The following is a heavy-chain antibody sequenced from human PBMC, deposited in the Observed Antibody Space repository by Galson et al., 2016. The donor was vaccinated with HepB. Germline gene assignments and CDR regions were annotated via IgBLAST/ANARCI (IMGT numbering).Heavy chain of an antibody. J-gene: IGHJ4*02. CDR1: GFSLDTDTVA. CDR3: AHSKRLGVFTLIDC. CDR2: LYYNGDK. D-gene: IGHD7-27*01. V-gene: IGHV2-5*01. Sequence: PALVKPTQTLTLTCTFSGFSLDTDTVAVGWIRQPPGKALEWLTLLYYNGDKRYNPSLRNRITITGDASKNQVLLTMTNLDPLDTATYYCAHSKRLGVFTLIDCWGQGTLVTVSA.